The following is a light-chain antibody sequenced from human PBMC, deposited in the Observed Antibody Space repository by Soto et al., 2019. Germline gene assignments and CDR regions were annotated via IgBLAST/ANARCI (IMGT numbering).Light chain of an antibody. CDR2: DRN. J-gene: IGLJ2*01. V-gene: IGLV1-51*01. Sequence: QSVLTQPPSVSAAPGQKVTISCSGSSSNIGNNYVSWYQQLPGTAPKLLIYDRNKRPSGIPDRFSGSKSGTSATLGITGLQTGDEAGYYCGTWDNSLSAVVFGGGTKRTVL. CDR1: SSNIGNNY. CDR3: GTWDNSLSAVV.